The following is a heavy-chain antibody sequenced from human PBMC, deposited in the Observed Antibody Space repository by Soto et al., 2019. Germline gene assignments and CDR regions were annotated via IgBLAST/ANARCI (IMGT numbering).Heavy chain of an antibody. CDR1: GGSISSSSYY. D-gene: IGHD6-13*01. V-gene: IGHV4-39*01. J-gene: IGHJ5*02. CDR2: IYYSGST. CDR3: ARSYSSSWYSNWFDP. Sequence: SETLSLTCTVSGGSISSSSYYWGWIRQPPGKGLEWIGSIYYSGSTYYNPSLKSRVTISVDTSKNQFSLKLSSVTAADTAVYYCARSYSSSWYSNWFDPWGQGTLVTVSS.